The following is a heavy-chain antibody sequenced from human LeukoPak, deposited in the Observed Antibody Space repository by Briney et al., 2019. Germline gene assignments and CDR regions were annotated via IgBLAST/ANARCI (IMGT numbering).Heavy chain of an antibody. Sequence: GGSLRLSCAASGFTVSSNYMSWVRQAPGKGLEWVSVIYSGGSTYYADSVKGKFTISRDNSKNTLYLQMNSLRAEDTAVYYCARDGDGRGEDFDYWGQGILVTVSS. D-gene: IGHD4-17*01. V-gene: IGHV3-66*01. CDR3: ARDGDGRGEDFDY. J-gene: IGHJ4*02. CDR2: IYSGGST. CDR1: GFTVSSNY.